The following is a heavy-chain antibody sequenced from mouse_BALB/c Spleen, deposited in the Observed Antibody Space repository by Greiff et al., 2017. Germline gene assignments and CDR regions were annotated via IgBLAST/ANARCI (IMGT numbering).Heavy chain of an antibody. J-gene: IGHJ4*01. CDR1: GYTFTDYE. CDR3: TRKDYYRRAMDY. Sequence: QVQLQQSGAELVRPGASVTLSCKASGYTFTDYEMHWVKQTPVHGLEWIGAIDPETGGTAYNQKFKGKATLTADQSSSTAYMELRSLTSEDSAVYYCTRKDYYRRAMDYWGQGTSVTVSS. D-gene: IGHD2-12*01. CDR2: IDPETGGT. V-gene: IGHV1-15*01.